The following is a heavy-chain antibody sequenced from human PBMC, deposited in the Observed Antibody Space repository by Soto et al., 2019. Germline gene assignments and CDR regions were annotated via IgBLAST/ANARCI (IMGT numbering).Heavy chain of an antibody. CDR1: GGTFSSYA. D-gene: IGHD1-26*01. CDR2: IIPIFGTA. CDR3: ASHGGSSPEGLYYYWMDV. V-gene: IGHV1-69*12. Sequence: QVQLVQSGAEVKKPGSSVKVSCKASGGTFSSYAISWVRQAPGQGLEWMGGIIPIFGTADYAQKFQGRVTITADESTSTAYMELSTLRSEDTAVYYCASHGGSSPEGLYYYWMDVWGQGTTVTVSS. J-gene: IGHJ6*02.